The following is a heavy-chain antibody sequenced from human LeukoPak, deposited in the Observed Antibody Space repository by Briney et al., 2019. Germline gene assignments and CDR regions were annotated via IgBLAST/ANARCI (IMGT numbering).Heavy chain of an antibody. Sequence: GGSLRLSCAASGFTFSSYWMSWVRQAPGKGLEWVANIKQDGSEKCYVDSVKGRFTISRDNAKNSLYLQMNSLRAEDTAVYYCARDPLAYYYDSSGYYFDYWGQGTLVTVSS. J-gene: IGHJ4*02. D-gene: IGHD3-22*01. CDR3: ARDPLAYYYDSSGYYFDY. V-gene: IGHV3-7*01. CDR1: GFTFSSYW. CDR2: IKQDGSEK.